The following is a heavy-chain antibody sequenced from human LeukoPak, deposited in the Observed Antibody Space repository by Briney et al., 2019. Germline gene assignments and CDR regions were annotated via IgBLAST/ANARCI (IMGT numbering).Heavy chain of an antibody. CDR1: GFTFSSYA. CDR2: IAGSDGST. CDR3: TQGNLYYYYYMDV. V-gene: IGHV3-23*01. Sequence: PGGSLRLSCAASGFTFSSYAMSWVRQAPGKGLEWVSIIAGSDGSTSYADSVKGRFTISRDNSKNTLYLQMNSQRAEDTALYYCTQGNLYYYYYMDVWGKGTTVTVSS. J-gene: IGHJ6*03.